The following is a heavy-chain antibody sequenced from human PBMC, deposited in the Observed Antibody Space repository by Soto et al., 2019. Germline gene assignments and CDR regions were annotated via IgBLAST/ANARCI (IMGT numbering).Heavy chain of an antibody. D-gene: IGHD5-12*01. CDR3: ARYSERHTELDY. CDR2: IYYSGST. CDR1: GGSISSGDYY. V-gene: IGHV4-30-4*02. J-gene: IGHJ4*02. Sequence: SETLSLTCTVSGGSISSGDYYWSWIRQPPGKGLEWIGYIYYSGSTYYNPSLKSRVTISVDTSKNQFSLKLSPVTAADTAIYFCARYSERHTELDYWGQGTLVTVSS.